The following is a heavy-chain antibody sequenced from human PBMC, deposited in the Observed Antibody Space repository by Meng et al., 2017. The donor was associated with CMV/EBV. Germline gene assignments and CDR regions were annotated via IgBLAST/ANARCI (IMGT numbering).Heavy chain of an antibody. CDR1: GFTFSSYA. CDR2: ISYDGSNK. CDR3: ARTLPDCSSTSCLPSL. Sequence: GGSLRLSYAASGFTFSSYAMHWVRQAPGKGLEWVAVISYDGSNKYYADSVKGRFTISRDNSKNTLYLQMNSLRAEDTAVYYCARTLPDCSSTSCLPSLWGRGTLVTVSS. V-gene: IGHV3-30-3*01. D-gene: IGHD2-2*01. J-gene: IGHJ2*01.